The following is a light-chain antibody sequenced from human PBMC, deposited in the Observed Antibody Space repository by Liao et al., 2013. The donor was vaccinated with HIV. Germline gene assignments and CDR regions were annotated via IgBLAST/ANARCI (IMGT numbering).Light chain of an antibody. V-gene: IGLV3-21*04. CDR1: HIGSKS. CDR2: YDN. Sequence: SYVLTQPPSVSVAPGKTARITCGGNHIGSKSVHWYQQKPGQAPVLVIFYDNDRPSGIPERFSGSNSGHTATLTISRVEAGDEADYYCQLWDRSSDHVVFGGGTKLTVL. J-gene: IGLJ2*01. CDR3: QLWDRSSDHVV.